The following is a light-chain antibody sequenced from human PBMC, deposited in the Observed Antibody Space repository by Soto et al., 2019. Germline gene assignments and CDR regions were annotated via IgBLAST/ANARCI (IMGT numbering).Light chain of an antibody. CDR1: SSEVGAYKF. CDR3: TSYGGSDIWV. V-gene: IGLV2-8*01. CDR2: EVT. J-gene: IGLJ3*02. Sequence: QSVLTQPPSASGSPGQSVTISCTGTSSEVGAYKFVSWYQQYPGKAPKLMIYEVTKRPSGVPDRFSGSKSGNTASLTVSGVQAEDEDDYCTSYGGSDIWVFGGGTKLTVL.